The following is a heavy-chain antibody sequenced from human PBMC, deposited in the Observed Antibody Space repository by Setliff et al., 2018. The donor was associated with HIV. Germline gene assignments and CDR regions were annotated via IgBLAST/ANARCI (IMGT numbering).Heavy chain of an antibody. Sequence: ASVKVSCKTSGYTFTTYSIHWVRQAPGQGLEWMGIMNCMNGDTSYAQSLKGRVTVTRDTSTSAVYMDLSSLRPEDTAVYYCARETQTNSGSYLAWGQGTLVTVSS. J-gene: IGHJ4*02. V-gene: IGHV1-46*01. CDR2: MNCMNGDT. CDR3: ARETQTNSGSYLA. D-gene: IGHD3-10*01. CDR1: GYTFTTYS.